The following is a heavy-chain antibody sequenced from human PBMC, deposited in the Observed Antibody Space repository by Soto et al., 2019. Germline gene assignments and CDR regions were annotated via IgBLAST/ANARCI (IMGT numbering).Heavy chain of an antibody. Sequence: EVQLVESGGGLVQPGGSLRLSCEASGFTFSRYDMHWVRQATGKSLEWVPAIGNAGDTLYPGSVKGRFNVSRENVKNSLYHQMNSLSAGDTAEYYCARGGYDSNYYHFYCLEICGQGSTVTVSS. D-gene: IGHD5-12*01. V-gene: IGHV3-13*01. CDR3: ARGGYDSNYYHFYCLEI. CDR2: IGNAGDT. CDR1: GFTFSRYD. J-gene: IGHJ6*02.